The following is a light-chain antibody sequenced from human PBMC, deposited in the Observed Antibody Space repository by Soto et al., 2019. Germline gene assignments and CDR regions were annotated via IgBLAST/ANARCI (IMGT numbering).Light chain of an antibody. J-gene: IGLJ3*02. V-gene: IGLV4-69*01. CDR1: SGHSSYT. CDR2: LNSDGSH. CDR3: QTWGTGFRV. Sequence: QLVLTQSPSASASLGASVKLTCTLSSGHSSYTIAWHQQQPEKGPRYLMKLNSDGSHRKGDGIPDRFSGSSSGAERYLTISSPQSEDEADYYCQTWGTGFRVFGGGTKLT.